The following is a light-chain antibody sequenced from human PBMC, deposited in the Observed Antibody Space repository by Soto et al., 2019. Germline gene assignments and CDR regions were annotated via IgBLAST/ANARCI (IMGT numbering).Light chain of an antibody. V-gene: IGKV3-20*01. CDR2: GAS. Sequence: EIVLTQSPGTLSLSPGERATLSCRASQSVSSIYLAWYQQKPGQTPRLLMYGASSRATGIPDRFSGSGYGTDFTLTISRVEPEDFAVYYCQQYGIIQWALGQGTKVEI. CDR1: QSVSSIY. J-gene: IGKJ1*01. CDR3: QQYGIIQWA.